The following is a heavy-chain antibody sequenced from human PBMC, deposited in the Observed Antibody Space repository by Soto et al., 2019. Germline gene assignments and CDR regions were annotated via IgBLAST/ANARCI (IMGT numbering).Heavy chain of an antibody. D-gene: IGHD3-22*01. V-gene: IGHV4-30-4*01. CDR3: ARDNYYDSSGYYALGY. J-gene: IGHJ4*02. CDR2: IYYSGST. Sequence: QVQLQESGPGLVKPSQTLSLTCTVSGGSISSGDYYWSWIRQPPGKGLEWIGYIYYSGSTYYNPSLKSRVTISVDTSKNQFSPKLSSVTAADTAVYYCARDNYYDSSGYYALGYWGQGTLVTVSS. CDR1: GGSISSGDYY.